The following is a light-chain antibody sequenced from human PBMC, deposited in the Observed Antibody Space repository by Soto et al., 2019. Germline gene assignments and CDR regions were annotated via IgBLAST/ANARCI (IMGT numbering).Light chain of an antibody. V-gene: IGLV2-11*01. CDR2: DVT. Sequence: QSALTQPRSVSGSPGQSLTISCTGTSSDVGGYNYVSWYQQYPGQVPKLMIYDVTKRPSGVPDRYSGSKSGNTASLTISGLQAEDDADYYCCSHAGTYTYVFGTGTQLTVL. CDR1: SSDVGGYNY. J-gene: IGLJ6*01. CDR3: CSHAGTYTYV.